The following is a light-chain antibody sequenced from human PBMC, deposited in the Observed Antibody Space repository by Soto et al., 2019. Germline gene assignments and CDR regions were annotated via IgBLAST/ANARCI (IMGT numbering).Light chain of an antibody. CDR1: QSISGT. CDR3: QQDNNWPWT. V-gene: IGKV3-15*01. Sequence: EIVMPQSNKALSVSPGGRSTLSCMASQSISGTLAWYQQKPGQAPRLLIYGASTRATSFPARFSGSGSGTDFTLTISSLQSEDFAVYYCQQDNNWPWTFGQGTKVDIK. CDR2: GAS. J-gene: IGKJ1*01.